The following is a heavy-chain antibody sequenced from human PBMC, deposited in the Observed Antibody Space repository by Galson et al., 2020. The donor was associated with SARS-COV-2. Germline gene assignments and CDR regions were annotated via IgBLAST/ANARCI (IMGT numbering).Heavy chain of an antibody. V-gene: IGHV4-61*01. D-gene: IGHD3-16*01. CDR3: ARGHYYDKSGSTHDY. Sequence: SETLSLTCSVSGGSVSSGSFYWSWIRQPPGKGLEWIGNIYYSGGTDYNSSLKSRVTIFVDTSKNQFSLKLSFATAADTAVYYCARGHYYDKSGSTHDYWGQGTLVSVSS. J-gene: IGHJ4*02. CDR2: IYYSGGT. CDR1: GGSVSSGSFY.